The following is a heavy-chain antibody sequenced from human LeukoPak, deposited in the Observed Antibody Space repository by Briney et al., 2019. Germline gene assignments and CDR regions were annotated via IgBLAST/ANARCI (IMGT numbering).Heavy chain of an antibody. CDR1: GGSISSSDYY. J-gene: IGHJ4*02. CDR3: ARDPYYDSSGYYY. CDR2: IFYGGST. Sequence: SETLSLTCAVSGGSISSSDYYWGWIRQRPGKGLEGVGSIFYGGSTYYNPSLKSPVTISAGMSKNYFSLRLSSVTAADTATYYCARDPYYDSSGYYYWGQGTLVTVSS. D-gene: IGHD3-22*01. V-gene: IGHV4-39*02.